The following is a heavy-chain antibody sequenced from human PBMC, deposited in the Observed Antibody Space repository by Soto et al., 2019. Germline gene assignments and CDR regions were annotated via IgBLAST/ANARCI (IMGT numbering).Heavy chain of an antibody. J-gene: IGHJ6*04. CDR3: ARDPRRRQWLVRTYYYYGMDV. CDR2: ISYDGSNK. V-gene: IGHV3-30-3*01. Sequence: QVQLVESGGGVVQPGRSLRLSCAASGFTFSSYAMHWVRQAPGKGLEWVAVISYDGSNKYYADSVKGRFTISRDNSKNTLYLQMNSLRAEDTAVYYCARDPRRRQWLVRTYYYYGMDVWGKGTTVTVSS. D-gene: IGHD6-19*01. CDR1: GFTFSSYA.